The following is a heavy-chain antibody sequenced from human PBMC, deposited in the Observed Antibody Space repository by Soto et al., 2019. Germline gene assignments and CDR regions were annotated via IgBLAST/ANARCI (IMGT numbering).Heavy chain of an antibody. CDR3: ARQGMPHGPLYDRDAFDI. CDR2: IYPGDSDT. V-gene: IGHV5-51*01. Sequence: GESLKISCKGSGYSFTSYWIGWVRQMPGKGLEWMGIIYPGDSDTRYSPSFQGQVTISADKSISTAYLQWSSLKASDTAMYYCARQGMPHGPLYDRDAFDIWGQGTMVTVSS. CDR1: GYSFTSYW. D-gene: IGHD5-12*01. J-gene: IGHJ3*02.